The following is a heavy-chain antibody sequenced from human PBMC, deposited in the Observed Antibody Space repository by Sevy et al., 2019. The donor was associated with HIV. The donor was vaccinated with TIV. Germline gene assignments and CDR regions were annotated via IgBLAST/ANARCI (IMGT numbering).Heavy chain of an antibody. CDR3: ARQIYGDYGDGFDY. CDR2: IYYIGRT. D-gene: IGHD4-17*01. Sequence: SETLSLTCTVSGGSISSSSYFWGWIRQPPGKGLELIGSIYYIGRTYYNPSLKSRVTISVDTSKNQFSLKLSSVTAADTAVYYCARQIYGDYGDGFDYWGQGTLVTVSS. CDR1: GGSISSSSYF. V-gene: IGHV4-39*01. J-gene: IGHJ4*02.